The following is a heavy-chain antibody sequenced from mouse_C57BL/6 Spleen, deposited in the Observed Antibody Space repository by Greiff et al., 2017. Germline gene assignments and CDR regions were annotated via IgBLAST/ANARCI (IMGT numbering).Heavy chain of an antibody. V-gene: IGHV5-4*01. D-gene: IGHD1-1*01. CDR3: AREGAYYYGSSYDAMDY. CDR2: ISDGGSYT. J-gene: IGHJ4*01. CDR1: GFTFSSYA. Sequence: EVQLQQSGGGLVKPGGSLKLSCAASGFTFSSYAMSWVRQTPEKRLEWVATISDGGSYTYYPDNVKGRFTISRDNAKNNLYLQMSHLKSEDTAMYYCAREGAYYYGSSYDAMDYWGQGTSVTVSS.